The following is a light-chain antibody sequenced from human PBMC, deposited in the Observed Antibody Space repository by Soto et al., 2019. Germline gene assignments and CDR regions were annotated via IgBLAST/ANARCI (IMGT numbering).Light chain of an antibody. CDR2: DVS. V-gene: IGLV2-14*03. Sequence: QSVLTQPASLSGSPGQSITLSCTGTSSDVGGYNYVSWYQQHPGKAPKLIISDVSNRPSGVSNRFSGSKSGNTASLTISGLQAEDEADYYCNSYTSSSTHVFGTGTKVTVL. CDR3: NSYTSSSTHV. CDR1: SSDVGGYNY. J-gene: IGLJ1*01.